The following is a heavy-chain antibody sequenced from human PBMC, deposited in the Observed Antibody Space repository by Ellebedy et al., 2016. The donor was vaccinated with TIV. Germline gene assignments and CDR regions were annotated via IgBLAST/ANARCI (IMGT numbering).Heavy chain of an antibody. Sequence: SVKVSYKASGYTFTTYGISWVRQAPGQGLEWMGGIMPMLRTANYAQKFQGRVTITADQLGSTVYMELSSLRSEDAAVYYCARHSGYYWYHFDSWGQGTLVTVSS. CDR3: ARHSGYYWYHFDS. D-gene: IGHD3-22*01. CDR2: IMPMLRTA. J-gene: IGHJ4*02. V-gene: IGHV1-69*10. CDR1: GYTFTTYG.